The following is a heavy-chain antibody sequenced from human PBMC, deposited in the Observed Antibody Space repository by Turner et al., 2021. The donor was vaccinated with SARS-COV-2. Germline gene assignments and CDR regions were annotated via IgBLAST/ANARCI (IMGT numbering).Heavy chain of an antibody. Sequence: QVQLQESGPRLVKPSETLSLTCTVTGGSIGSYYGSWVRQPPGKGPEWLGYFYYIGSNKDNTTLKSRAVISVEASKRQFSLRLTSVTAADTAVYYWVSCYYDASGSYISEYWGQGILVTVSS. J-gene: IGHJ4*02. CDR1: GGSIGSYY. V-gene: IGHV4-59*08. CDR2: FYYIGSN. D-gene: IGHD3-10*01. CDR3: VSCYYDASGSYISEY.